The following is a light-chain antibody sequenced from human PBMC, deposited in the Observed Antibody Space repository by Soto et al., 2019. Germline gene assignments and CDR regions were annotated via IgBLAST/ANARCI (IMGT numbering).Light chain of an antibody. CDR1: QDITNY. V-gene: IGKV1-17*01. CDR3: QQLMSYPIT. J-gene: IGKJ5*01. CDR2: KAS. Sequence: DIQMTQSPSSLSASVGVRVTITSQASQDITNYLNWYQQKPGKAPKLLIYKASSLESGVPSRFSGSGSGTEFTLTISSLQPEDFATYYCQQLMSYPITFGQGTRLEIK.